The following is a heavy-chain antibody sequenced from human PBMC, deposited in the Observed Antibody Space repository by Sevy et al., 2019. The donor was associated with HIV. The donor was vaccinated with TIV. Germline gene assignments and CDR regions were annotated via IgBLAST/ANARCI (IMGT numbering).Heavy chain of an antibody. Sequence: ASVKVSCKASGYTLTCYYMHWVRQAPGQGLEWMGWINPNSGGTNYAQKFQGRVTMTRDTSISTAYMELSRLRSDDTAVYYCARDKQANLVPMDVWGQGTTVTVSS. CDR1: GYTLTCYY. CDR2: INPNSGGT. J-gene: IGHJ6*02. CDR3: ARDKQANLVPMDV. D-gene: IGHD3-10*01. V-gene: IGHV1-2*02.